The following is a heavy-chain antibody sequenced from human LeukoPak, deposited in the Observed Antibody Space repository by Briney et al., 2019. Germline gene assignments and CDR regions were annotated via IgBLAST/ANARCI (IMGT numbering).Heavy chain of an antibody. Sequence: ASVKVSCKASGYTFTGFYMHWARQAPGQGLEWMGWINPDSGATDYAQRFQGRITMTRDTSISTAYMELIRLRSGDTAVYFCARNDFLSGYRDWGQGTLVTVSS. CDR3: ARNDFLSGYRD. CDR2: INPDSGAT. V-gene: IGHV1-2*02. J-gene: IGHJ4*02. D-gene: IGHD3-3*01. CDR1: GYTFTGFY.